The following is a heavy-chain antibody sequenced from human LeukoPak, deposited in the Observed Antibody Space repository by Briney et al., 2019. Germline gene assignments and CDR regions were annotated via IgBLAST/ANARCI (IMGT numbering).Heavy chain of an antibody. V-gene: IGHV4-34*01. CDR1: GGTFSGYY. Sequence: PSETLSLTCAVYGGTFSGYYWSWIRQPPGKRLEWVGESNDSGGTNYNPSLKSRVIISVDTSKNQFSLKLSSVTAADTAMYYCATAGLGVYYFDYWGQGTLVTVSS. D-gene: IGHD3-10*01. CDR2: SNDSGGT. J-gene: IGHJ4*02. CDR3: ATAGLGVYYFDY.